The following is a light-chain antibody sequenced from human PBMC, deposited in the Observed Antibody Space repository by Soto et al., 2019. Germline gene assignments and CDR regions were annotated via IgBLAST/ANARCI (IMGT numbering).Light chain of an antibody. CDR2: GAS. J-gene: IGKJ4*01. CDR1: QSIRSN. V-gene: IGKV3-15*01. CDR3: QQYDNWPLT. Sequence: EVVMTQSPATLSVSPGEGATLYCRASQSIRSNLAWYQKKPGQSHRLLIYGASTRATAVPARFSGSGSGTAFTLTISSLQSEDVAVYYCQQYDNWPLTFGGGTQVEIK.